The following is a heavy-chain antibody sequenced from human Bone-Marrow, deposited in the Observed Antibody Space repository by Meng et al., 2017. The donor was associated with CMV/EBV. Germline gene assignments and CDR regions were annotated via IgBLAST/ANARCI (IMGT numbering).Heavy chain of an antibody. CDR2: INPNSDGT. D-gene: IGHD3-10*01. CDR1: GYTFTGYY. J-gene: IGHJ6*01. V-gene: IGHV1-2*02. Sequence: ASVKVSCKASGYTFTGYYMHWVRQAPGQGLERMGWINPNSDGTNYAQKFQGRVTLNRDTSISTAYMELSRLRSDDTAVYYCARDGLIWFGELLGTNFYYFYGMDYWGQGHRV. CDR3: ARDGLIWFGELLGTNFYYFYGMDY.